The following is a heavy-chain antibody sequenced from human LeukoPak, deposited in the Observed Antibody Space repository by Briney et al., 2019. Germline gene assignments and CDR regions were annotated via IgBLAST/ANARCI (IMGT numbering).Heavy chain of an antibody. D-gene: IGHD3-10*01. CDR3: AKGPRTVRFGDRHKGMFDY. CDR2: ISGGGDRV. Sequence: PGGSLRLSCAASGFTFSSYAMNWVRQAPGKGLEWVSTISGGGDRVYYADSVKGRFTISRDNSKNTLYLQMNSLRAEDTAVYYCAKGPRTVRFGDRHKGMFDYWGQGTLVTVSS. CDR1: GFTFSSYA. V-gene: IGHV3-23*01. J-gene: IGHJ4*02.